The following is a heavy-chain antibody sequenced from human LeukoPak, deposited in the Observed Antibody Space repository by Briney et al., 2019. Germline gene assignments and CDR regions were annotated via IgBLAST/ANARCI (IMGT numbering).Heavy chain of an antibody. CDR3: ARANTLYYYDSSGYPAYFDY. Sequence: GGSLRLSCAASGFTFSSYTMSWVRQAPGKGLEWVSTITTSDGNIYYADSVKGRFTVSRDNAKNSLYLQMNSLRAEDTAVYYCARANTLYYYDSSGYPAYFDYWGQGTLVTVSS. CDR1: GFTFSSYT. CDR2: ITTSDGNI. D-gene: IGHD3-22*01. V-gene: IGHV3-21*04. J-gene: IGHJ4*02.